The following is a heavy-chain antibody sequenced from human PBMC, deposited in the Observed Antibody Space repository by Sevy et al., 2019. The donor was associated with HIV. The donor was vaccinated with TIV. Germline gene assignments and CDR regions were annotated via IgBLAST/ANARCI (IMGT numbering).Heavy chain of an antibody. V-gene: IGHV3-30*03. D-gene: IGHD3-10*01. CDR1: GFTFSSYG. CDR2: ISYDGSNK. J-gene: IGHJ6*02. CDR3: ATVLSHYYGSGRLSTGYYYYGMDV. Sequence: LSLTCAASGFTFSSYGMHWVRQAPGKGLEWVAVISYDGSNKYYADSVKGRFTISRDNSKNTLYLQMNSLRAEDTAVYYCATVLSHYYGSGRLSTGYYYYGMDVWGQGTTVTVSS.